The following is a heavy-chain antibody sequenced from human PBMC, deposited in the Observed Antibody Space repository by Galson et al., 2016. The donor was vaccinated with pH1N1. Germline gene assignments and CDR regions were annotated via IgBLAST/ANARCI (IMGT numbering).Heavy chain of an antibody. Sequence: SLRLSCATSAFNVRSDYLSWIRQAPGKGLEWLSIIYPDGATYDADSLTGRFSISRDNLKHTLHLQMNGLRPEDTGLYYCARGRLPNLADSWGQGTLVTVSS. CDR3: ARGRLPNLADS. V-gene: IGHV3-66*02. D-gene: IGHD6-19*01. J-gene: IGHJ4*02. CDR2: IYPDGAT. CDR1: AFNVRSDY.